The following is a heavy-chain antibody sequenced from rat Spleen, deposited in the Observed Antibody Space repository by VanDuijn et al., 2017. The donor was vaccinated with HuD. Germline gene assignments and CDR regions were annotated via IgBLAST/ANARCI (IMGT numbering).Heavy chain of an antibody. CDR2: ISYDGSST. J-gene: IGHJ3*01. CDR3: ARPGTGSWFAY. Sequence: EVQLVESGGGLVQPGRSLKLSCVASGFTFNNYWMTWIRQAPGKGLEWVTTISYDGSSTYYRDSVKGRFTISRDNAKNTLYLQMDSLRSEDTATYYCARPGTGSWFAYWGQGTLVTVSA. V-gene: IGHV5-31*01. D-gene: IGHD5-1*01. CDR1: GFTFNNYW.